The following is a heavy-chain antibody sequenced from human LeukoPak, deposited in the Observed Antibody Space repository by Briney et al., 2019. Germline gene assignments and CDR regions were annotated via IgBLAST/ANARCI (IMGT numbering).Heavy chain of an antibody. V-gene: IGHV3-48*03. CDR2: ISSSGSTI. CDR1: GFTFSSYE. D-gene: IGHD6-13*01. CDR3: ARNRIAAAGYYFDY. Sequence: GGSLRLSCAASGFTFSSYEMNWVRQAPGKGLEWVSYISSSGSTIYYADSVKGRFTISRDNAKNPLYLQMNSLRAEDTAVYYCARNRIAAAGYYFDYWGQGTLVTVSS. J-gene: IGHJ4*02.